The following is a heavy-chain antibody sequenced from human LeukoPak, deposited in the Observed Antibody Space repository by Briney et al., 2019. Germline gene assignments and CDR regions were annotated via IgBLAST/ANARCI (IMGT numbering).Heavy chain of an antibody. D-gene: IGHD3-22*01. CDR3: TRGTYDSSGYYLYYYAY. Sequence: SETLSLTCTVSGGSISSSSYYWGWIRQPPGKGLEWIGSIYYSGSTYYNPSLKSRVTISVDTSKNQFSLKLSSVTAADTAVYYCTRGTYDSSGYYLYYYAYWGQGTLVTVSS. CDR2: IYYSGST. J-gene: IGHJ4*02. V-gene: IGHV4-39*07. CDR1: GGSISSSSYY.